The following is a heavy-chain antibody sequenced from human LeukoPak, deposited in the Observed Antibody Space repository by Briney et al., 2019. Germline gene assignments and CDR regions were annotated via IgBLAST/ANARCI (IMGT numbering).Heavy chain of an antibody. CDR3: ARGLGGLSSGLDY. V-gene: IGHV3-30*03. J-gene: IGHJ4*02. CDR2: ISYDGSNK. D-gene: IGHD6-6*01. CDR1: GFTFSSYG. Sequence: HPGGSLRPSCAASGFTFSSYGMHWVRQAPGKGLEWVAVISYDGSNKYYADSVKGRFTISRDNSKNTLYLQMNSLRPEDTAVYYCARGLGGLSSGLDYWGQGTLVTVSS.